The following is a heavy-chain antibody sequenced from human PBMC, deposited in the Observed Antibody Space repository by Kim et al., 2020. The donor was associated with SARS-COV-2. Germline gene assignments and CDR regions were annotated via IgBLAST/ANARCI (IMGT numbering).Heavy chain of an antibody. D-gene: IGHD3-22*01. J-gene: IGHJ4*02. CDR1: GFTFSSYA. V-gene: IGHV3-23*01. CDR2: ISGSGGST. CDR3: AKDSHYDSSGYPVR. Sequence: GGSLRLSCAASGFTFSSYAMSLVRQAPGKGLEWVSAISGSGGSTYYADSVKGRFTISRDNSKNTLYLQMNSLRAEDTAVYYCAKDSHYDSSGYPVRWGQGTLVTVSS.